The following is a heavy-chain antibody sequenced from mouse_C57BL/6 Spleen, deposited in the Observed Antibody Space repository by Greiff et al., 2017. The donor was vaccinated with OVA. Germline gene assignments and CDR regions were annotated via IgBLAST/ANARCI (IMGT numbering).Heavy chain of an antibody. D-gene: IGHD1-1*01. V-gene: IGHV1-15*01. J-gene: IGHJ2*01. CDR2: IDPETGGT. CDR3: TRDCGSSYYFGC. CDR1: GYTFTDYE. Sequence: QVQLQQSGAELVRPGASVTLSCKASGYTFTDYEMHWVKQTPVHGLEWIGAIDPETGGTAYNQKFKGKAILTADKSSSTAYMELRSLTSEDSAVYYCTRDCGSSYYFGCWGQGTTLTVSS.